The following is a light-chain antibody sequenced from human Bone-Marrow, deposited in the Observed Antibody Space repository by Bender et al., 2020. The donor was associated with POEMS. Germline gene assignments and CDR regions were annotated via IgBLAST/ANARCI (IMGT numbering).Light chain of an antibody. CDR1: SSDVGGYNY. Sequence: QSALTQPASVSGSPGQSITISCTGTSSDVGGYNYVSWYQQHPGRPPKLIIYDVTQRPSGVPDRFSGSKSDNTASLTISGLQAEDESDYYCCSYAGGYTYVFGTGTTVTVL. V-gene: IGLV2-11*01. CDR2: DVT. CDR3: CSYAGGYTYV. J-gene: IGLJ1*01.